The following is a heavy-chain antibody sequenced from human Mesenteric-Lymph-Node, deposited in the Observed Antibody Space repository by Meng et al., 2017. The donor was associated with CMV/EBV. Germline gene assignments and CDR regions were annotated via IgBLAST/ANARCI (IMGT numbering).Heavy chain of an antibody. D-gene: IGHD2-21*01. CDR1: GFTFSSYG. CDR2: ISSSGSTI. CDR3: ARDLTVVIPPARFDP. V-gene: IGHV3-48*04. J-gene: IGHJ5*02. Sequence: GESLKISCAASGFTFSSYGMHWVRQAPGKGLEWIAYISSSGSTIYYADSVKGRFTISRDNAKNSLYLQMNSLRAEDTAVYYCARDLTVVIPPARFDPWGQGTLVTVSS.